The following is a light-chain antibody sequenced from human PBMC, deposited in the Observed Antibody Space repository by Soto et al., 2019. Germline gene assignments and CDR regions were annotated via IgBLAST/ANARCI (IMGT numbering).Light chain of an antibody. J-gene: IGKJ1*01. CDR3: QQYGSSPRV. V-gene: IGKV3-20*01. Sequence: EIVLTQAAGTPSLSPGERATLSCSASQSISSSYLAWYQQRPGQAPRLLIYDASSRATGIPDRFSGSGSGTDFTLTISRLEPEDFAVYYCQQYGSSPRVFGQGTKVDIK. CDR2: DAS. CDR1: QSISSSY.